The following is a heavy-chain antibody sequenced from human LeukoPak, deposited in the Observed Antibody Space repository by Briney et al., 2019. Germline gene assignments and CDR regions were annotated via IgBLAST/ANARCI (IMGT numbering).Heavy chain of an antibody. V-gene: IGHV4-31*03. CDR2: IYYSGGT. CDR1: GGSISGGAYY. Sequence: SETLSLTCTVSGGSISGGAYYWSWIRQHPGKGLEWIGYIYYSGGTYYDPSLRSRVTISVDTSNNHFSLRLTSVTAADTAVYYCARGFGAPNYYSMDVWGQGTSVTVSS. CDR3: ARGFGAPNYYSMDV. J-gene: IGHJ6*02. D-gene: IGHD3-10*01.